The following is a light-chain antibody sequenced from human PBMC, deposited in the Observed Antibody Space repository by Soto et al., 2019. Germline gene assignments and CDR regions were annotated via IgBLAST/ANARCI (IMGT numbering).Light chain of an antibody. Sequence: EIFLTQSPGTLSLCRGEIATLSCRASQSLTSDYLAWYQQKPGQTPRLLIHGASSRATGIPDRFSGSGSGTDFTLTISRLEPEDSAVYYCQQSGRPFGQGTKVDI. V-gene: IGKV3-20*01. CDR2: GAS. J-gene: IGKJ1*01. CDR3: QQSGRP. CDR1: QSLTSDY.